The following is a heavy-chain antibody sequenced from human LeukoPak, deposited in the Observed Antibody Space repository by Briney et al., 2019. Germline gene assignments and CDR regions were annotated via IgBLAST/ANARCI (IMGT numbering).Heavy chain of an antibody. CDR3: VRGGRSYGDY. D-gene: IGHD1-26*01. J-gene: IGHJ4*02. Sequence: GASVKVSCKSSGYTFTAFYIHWVRQAPGQGLEWMGWINPTSGGTNFAQEFQGRVTMTTDTSISTAYMDLSRLKSDDTAVYYCVRGGRSYGDYWGQGTLVTVSS. CDR1: GYTFTAFY. CDR2: INPTSGGT. V-gene: IGHV1-2*02.